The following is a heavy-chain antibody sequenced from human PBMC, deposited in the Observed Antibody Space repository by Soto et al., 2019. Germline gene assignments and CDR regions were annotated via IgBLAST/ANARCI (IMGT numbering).Heavy chain of an antibody. D-gene: IGHD2-2*01. V-gene: IGHV4-31*03. CDR2: IYYSGST. Sequence: QVQLQESGPGLVKPSQTLSLTCTVSGGSISSGGYYWSWIRQHPGKGLEWIGYIYYSGSTYYNPSLKRRVTISVDPSKNQFSLKLSSVTAAATAVYYCARFWRGPAAIYYYYGMDVWGQGNTVTVSS. CDR3: ARFWRGPAAIYYYYGMDV. J-gene: IGHJ6*02. CDR1: GGSISSGGYY.